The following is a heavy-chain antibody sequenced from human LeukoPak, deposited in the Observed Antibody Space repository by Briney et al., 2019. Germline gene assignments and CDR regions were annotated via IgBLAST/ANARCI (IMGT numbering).Heavy chain of an antibody. CDR2: INPNSGGT. D-gene: IGHD6-19*01. Sequence: ASVKVSCKASGYTFTGYYMHWVRQAPGQGLEWMGWINPNSGGTNYAQKFRGRVTMTRDTSISTAYMELSRLRSDDTAVYYCATGYSSGWYNWFDPWGQGTLVTVSS. CDR1: GYTFTGYY. CDR3: ATGYSSGWYNWFDP. V-gene: IGHV1-2*02. J-gene: IGHJ5*02.